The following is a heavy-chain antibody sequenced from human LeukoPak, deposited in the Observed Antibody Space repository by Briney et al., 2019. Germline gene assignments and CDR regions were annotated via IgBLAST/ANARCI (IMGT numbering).Heavy chain of an antibody. J-gene: IGHJ6*03. CDR3: AKEENYDFLPSMDV. CDR2: IGTAGDT. Sequence: GGSLRLSCAASGFTFSSYDMHWVRQATGKGLEWVSAIGTAGDTYYPGSVKGRFTISRENAKNSLYLQMNSLRAGDTAVYYCAKEENYDFLPSMDVWGKGTTVTVSS. CDR1: GFTFSSYD. V-gene: IGHV3-13*01. D-gene: IGHD3-3*01.